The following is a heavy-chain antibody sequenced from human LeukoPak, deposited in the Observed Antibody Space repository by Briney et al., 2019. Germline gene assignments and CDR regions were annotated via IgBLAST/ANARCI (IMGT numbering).Heavy chain of an antibody. Sequence: ASVKVSCKASGYTFTSYYMHWVRQAPGQGLEWMGIINPSGGSTSYAQKFQGRVTMTRDTSTSTVYMELSSLRSEDTAVYYCAREAGYDGDYDPAHLDYWGQGTLVTVSS. CDR1: GYTFTSYY. V-gene: IGHV1-46*01. CDR3: AREAGYDGDYDPAHLDY. J-gene: IGHJ4*02. CDR2: INPSGGST. D-gene: IGHD4-17*01.